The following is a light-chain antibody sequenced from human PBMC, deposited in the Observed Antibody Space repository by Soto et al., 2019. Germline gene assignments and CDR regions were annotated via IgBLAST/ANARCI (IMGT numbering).Light chain of an antibody. CDR1: QSVSSSY. J-gene: IGKJ4*01. CDR2: DAS. CDR3: QQSYSTPLT. V-gene: IGKV3D-20*02. Sequence: EIVLTQSPGTLSLSPGERATLSCRASQSVSSSYLAWYQQKPGQAPRLLIYDASSLQSGVPSRFSGSGSGTDFTLTISSLQPEDFATYYCQQSYSTPLTFGGGTKVEIK.